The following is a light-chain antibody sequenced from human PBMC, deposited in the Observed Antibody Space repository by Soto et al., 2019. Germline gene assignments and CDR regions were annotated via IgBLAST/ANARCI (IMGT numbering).Light chain of an antibody. Sequence: QSVLTQPPSVSGAPGQRVTISCTGSRYNIGAGYDVHWYRQLPGTAPKLLLYGNTNRPSGVPDRFSGSKSGTSASLAITGLQAEDEADYYCQSYDSSLRGYVFGTGTKLTVL. CDR3: QSYDSSLRGYV. CDR1: RYNIGAGYD. J-gene: IGLJ1*01. CDR2: GNT. V-gene: IGLV1-40*01.